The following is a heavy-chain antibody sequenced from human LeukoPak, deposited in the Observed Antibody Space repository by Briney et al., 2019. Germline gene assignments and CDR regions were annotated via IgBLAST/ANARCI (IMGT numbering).Heavy chain of an antibody. CDR3: ARSDSSGRYGGYYYYYMDV. CDR1: GYTFTSYG. J-gene: IGHJ6*03. V-gene: IGHV1-18*01. Sequence: GASVKVSCKASGYTFTSYGFTWVRRAPGQGLEWMGWISAYNGNTNYAQKLQRRVTMTTDTSTSTAYMELRSLRSDDTAVYYCARSDSSGRYGGYYYYYMDVWGKGTTVTVSS. D-gene: IGHD6-19*01. CDR2: ISAYNGNT.